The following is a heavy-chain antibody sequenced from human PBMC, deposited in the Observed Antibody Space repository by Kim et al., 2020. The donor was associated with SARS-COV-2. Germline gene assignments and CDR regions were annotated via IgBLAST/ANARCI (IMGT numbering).Heavy chain of an antibody. D-gene: IGHD6-13*01. CDR3: AREGGGSGISSVDY. Sequence: GGSLRLSCAASGFTFSNHVMHWVRQAPGKGLEWVGLIWYDASGGYYADSVKGRFTISRDNSKNTLFLQVNFLRAEDSAVYFCAREGGGSGISSVDYWGQGNLVTVSS. CDR1: GFTFSNHV. CDR2: IWYDASGG. V-gene: IGHV3-33*01. J-gene: IGHJ4*02.